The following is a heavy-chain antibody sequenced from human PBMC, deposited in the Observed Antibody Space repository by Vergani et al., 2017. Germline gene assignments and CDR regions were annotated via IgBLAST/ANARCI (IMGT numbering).Heavy chain of an antibody. V-gene: IGHV3-48*01. CDR3: ARRGGYNDY. J-gene: IGHJ4*02. CDR1: GFTFSSYA. CDR2: ISSSSSTI. D-gene: IGHD5-24*01. Sequence: EVQLLESGGGLVQPGGSLRLSCAASGFTFSSYAMSWVRQAPGKGLEWVSYISSSSSTIYYADSVKGRFTISRDNAKNSLYLQMNSLRAEDTAVYYCARRGGYNDYWGQGTLVTVSS.